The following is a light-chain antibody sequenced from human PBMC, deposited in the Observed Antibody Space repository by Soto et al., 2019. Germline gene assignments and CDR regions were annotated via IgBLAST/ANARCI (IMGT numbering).Light chain of an antibody. V-gene: IGLV2-23*02. Sequence: QSALTQPASVSGSPGQSITIPCTGTSSDVGSYNLVSWYQQHAGKAPKLMISEVSKRPSGVSNRFAGSKSGNTAYLTISGLQTEDEADYYCCSYAGSSTYVVFGGGTKQTVL. J-gene: IGLJ2*01. CDR2: EVS. CDR3: CSYAGSSTYVV. CDR1: SSDVGSYNL.